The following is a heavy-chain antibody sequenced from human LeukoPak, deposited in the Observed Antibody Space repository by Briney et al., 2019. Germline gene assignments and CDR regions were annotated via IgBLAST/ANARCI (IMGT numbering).Heavy chain of an antibody. CDR1: GFTFSNYG. CDR2: IRYDGRNK. J-gene: IGHJ4*02. D-gene: IGHD3-10*01. V-gene: IGHV3-33*08. CDR3: ARSPNTLTMVRGVTFDY. Sequence: GGSLRLSCAASGFTFSNYGMHWVRQAPGKGLEWVGFIRYDGRNKYYADFVKGRFTISRDNSKNTLYLQMNSLRAEDTAVYYCARSPNTLTMVRGVTFDYWGQGTLVTVSS.